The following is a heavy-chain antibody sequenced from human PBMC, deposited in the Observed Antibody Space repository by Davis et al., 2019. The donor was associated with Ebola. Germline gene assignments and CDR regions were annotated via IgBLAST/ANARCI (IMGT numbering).Heavy chain of an antibody. D-gene: IGHD3-3*01. J-gene: IGHJ4*02. CDR2: INSESSYH. CDR3: VRDAYSDFWSGSTSQSPGDY. V-gene: IGHV3-21*06. CDR1: GFSFNNYA. Sequence: PGGSLRLSCAASGFSFNNYALNWVRQAPGKGLEWVSSINSESSYHYYADSVTGRFTISRDNAKNSLYLQMNSLRAEDTAVYFCVRDAYSDFWSGSTSQSPGDYWGQGTLVTVSS.